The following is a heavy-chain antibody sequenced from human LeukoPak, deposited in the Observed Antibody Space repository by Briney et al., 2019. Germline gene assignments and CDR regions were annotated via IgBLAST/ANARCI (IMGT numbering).Heavy chain of an antibody. CDR3: ARSSTSWGSFDY. J-gene: IGHJ4*02. CDR2: IYTSGST. D-gene: IGHD2-2*01. Sequence: SETLSLTCTVSGGSISSGSYYWSWIRQPAGKGLEWIGRIYTSGSTNYNPSLKSRVTISVDTSKNQFSLKLSSVTAADTAVYYCARSSTSWGSFDYGGQGTLVTVSS. V-gene: IGHV4-61*02. CDR1: GGSISSGSYY.